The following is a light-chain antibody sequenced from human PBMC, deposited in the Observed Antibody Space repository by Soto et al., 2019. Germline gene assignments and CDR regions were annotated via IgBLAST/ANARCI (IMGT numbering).Light chain of an antibody. CDR3: QQYNNWPPST. CDR2: GAS. CDR1: QSVSSN. V-gene: IGKV3-15*01. Sequence: EIVLTQSPATLSMSTGERATLSCRASQSVSSNLAWYQQKPGQAPRLLIYGASTRATGIPVRFSGSGSGTEFTLTISSLQSEDFAVYYCQQYNNWPPSTFGQGTRLEIK. J-gene: IGKJ5*01.